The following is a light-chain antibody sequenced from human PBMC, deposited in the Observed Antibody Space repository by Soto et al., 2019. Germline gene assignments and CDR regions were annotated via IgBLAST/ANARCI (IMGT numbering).Light chain of an antibody. CDR1: QSVPNRF. CDR3: QQYGISRT. J-gene: IGKJ1*01. CDR2: DAS. Sequence: EIVLTQSPDTLSLSPGERATLSCRASQSVPNRFLAWYQQKPGQAPRLLIFDASNRATGIPDRFSGSGSGTDFTLTISRLEPEDFAFYYCQQYGISRTFGQGTKVDIK. V-gene: IGKV3-20*01.